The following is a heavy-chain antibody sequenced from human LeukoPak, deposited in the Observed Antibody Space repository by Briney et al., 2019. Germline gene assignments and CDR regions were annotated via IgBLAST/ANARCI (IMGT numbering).Heavy chain of an antibody. V-gene: IGHV3-21*01. D-gene: IGHD3-3*01. CDR3: ARGRWSGYYLTDAFDI. J-gene: IGHJ3*02. CDR2: SSSSSYI. Sequence: SSSSSYIYYADSVKGRFTISRDNAKNSLYLQMNSLRAEDTAVYYCARGRWSGYYLTDAFDIWGQGTMVTVSS.